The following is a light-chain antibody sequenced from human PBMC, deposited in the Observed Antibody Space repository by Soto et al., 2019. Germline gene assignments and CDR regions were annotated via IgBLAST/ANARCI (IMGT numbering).Light chain of an antibody. CDR2: EVS. V-gene: IGLV2-14*01. J-gene: IGLJ1*01. CDR1: SSDVGGYTY. CDR3: SSYSSSSPLV. Sequence: QSALAQPASVSGSPGQSITIACTGTSSDVGGYTYVSWFQQHPGKAPKLMISEVSNRPSGVSNRFSASKSGNTASLTISGLQSEDEATYYGSSYSSSSPLVFGTGTKVTVL.